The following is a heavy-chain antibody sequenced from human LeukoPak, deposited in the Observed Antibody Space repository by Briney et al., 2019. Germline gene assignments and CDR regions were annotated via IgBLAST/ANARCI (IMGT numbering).Heavy chain of an antibody. CDR3: ARAVDKATIFGVVI. Sequence: ASVKVSCKASGYTFTGYYMHWVRQAPGQGLEWMGWINPNSGGTNYAQKFQGRVTMTRDTSNSTAYMELSRLRSDDTAVYYCARAVDKATIFGVVIWGQGTLVTVSS. J-gene: IGHJ4*02. CDR1: GYTFTGYY. V-gene: IGHV1-2*02. CDR2: INPNSGGT. D-gene: IGHD3-3*01.